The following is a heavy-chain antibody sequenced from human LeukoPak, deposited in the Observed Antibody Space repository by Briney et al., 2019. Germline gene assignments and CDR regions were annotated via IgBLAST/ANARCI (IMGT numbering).Heavy chain of an antibody. V-gene: IGHV4-4*07. Sequence: SETLSLTCTVSGDSISSYSWNWIRQPAGKGLEWIGRIYASGSTNYNPSLHSRVTMSVDTSKNHFSLKLTSVTAADTAVYYCARVEWFGELSPFDIWGQGTMVTVSS. D-gene: IGHD3-10*01. CDR2: IYASGST. CDR3: ARVEWFGELSPFDI. J-gene: IGHJ3*02. CDR1: GDSISSYS.